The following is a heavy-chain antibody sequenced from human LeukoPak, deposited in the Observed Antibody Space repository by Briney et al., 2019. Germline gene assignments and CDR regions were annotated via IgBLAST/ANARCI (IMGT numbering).Heavy chain of an antibody. CDR3: ARDMISLLWFGELCPFDY. Sequence: GASVKVSCKASGYTFTSYGISWVRQAPGQGLEWMGWISAYNGNTNYAQKLQGRVTMTTDTSTSTAYMELRSLRSDDTAVYYCARDMISLLWFGELCPFDYWGQGTLVTVSS. CDR2: ISAYNGNT. V-gene: IGHV1-18*01. J-gene: IGHJ4*02. CDR1: GYTFTSYG. D-gene: IGHD3-10*01.